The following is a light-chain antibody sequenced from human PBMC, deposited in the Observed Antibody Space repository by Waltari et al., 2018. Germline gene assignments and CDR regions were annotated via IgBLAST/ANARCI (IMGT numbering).Light chain of an antibody. CDR2: RNN. J-gene: IGLJ3*02. Sequence: QAGLTQPPSVSKDLRQTVTLPCPGNSNNVGNQGAAWLQQHQGRPPKLLTYRNNNRPSGISERFSASTSGNTASLTITGLQSEDEADYYCSAWDSSLSAWVFGGGTKLTVL. V-gene: IGLV10-54*04. CDR3: SAWDSSLSAWV. CDR1: SNNVGNQG.